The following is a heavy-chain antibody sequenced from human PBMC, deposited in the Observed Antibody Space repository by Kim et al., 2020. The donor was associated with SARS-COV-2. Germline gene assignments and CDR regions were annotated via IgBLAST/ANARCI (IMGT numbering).Heavy chain of an antibody. Sequence: ADSVKGRFTISRDNSKNTLYLQMNSRRADDTAVYYCETTTFGSSYNFDYWGQRTLVIVS. D-gene: IGHD6-6*01. J-gene: IGHJ4*02. CDR3: ETTTFGSSYNFDY. V-gene: IGHV3-23*01.